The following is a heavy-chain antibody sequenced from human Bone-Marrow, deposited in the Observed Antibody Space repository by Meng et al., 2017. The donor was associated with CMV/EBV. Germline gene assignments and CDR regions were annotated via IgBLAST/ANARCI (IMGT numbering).Heavy chain of an antibody. D-gene: IGHD3-3*01. CDR3: VGSEEFYHFRSGWEWYYHYGMDV. V-gene: IGHV1-69*10. Sequence: SVKVSCKASGYTFTSYGISWVRQAPGQGLEWMGGIIPMRATTNYAQRFQGRVTITADKSTGTVYMELSSLRSEDTAVYYCVGSEEFYHFRSGWEWYYHYGMDVWGPGTTVTFYS. CDR1: GYTFTSYG. J-gene: IGHJ6*02. CDR2: IIPMRATT.